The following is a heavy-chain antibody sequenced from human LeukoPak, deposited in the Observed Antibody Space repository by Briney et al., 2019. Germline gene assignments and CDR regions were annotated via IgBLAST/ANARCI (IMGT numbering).Heavy chain of an antibody. CDR3: ARGGGDDFWSGYYTPYYSDY. CDR2: ISSSSSTI. Sequence: GGSLRLSCAASGFTFSSYSMNWVRQAPGKGLEWVSYISSSSSTIYYADSVKGRFTISRDNAKNSLYLQMNSLRAEDTAVYYCARGGGDDFWSGYYTPYYSDYWGQGTLVTVSS. CDR1: GFTFSSYS. J-gene: IGHJ4*02. D-gene: IGHD3-3*01. V-gene: IGHV3-48*01.